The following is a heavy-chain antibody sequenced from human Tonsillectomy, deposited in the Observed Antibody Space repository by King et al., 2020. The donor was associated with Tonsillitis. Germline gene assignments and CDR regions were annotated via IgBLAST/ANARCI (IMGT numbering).Heavy chain of an antibody. J-gene: IGHJ6*02. Sequence: QLVQSGGGVVQPGGSLRLSCAASGFTFSSYGRHWVRQAPDKGLEGVAFIRYDRSNKYYAATVKGRFTISREKSKKTLYLAMNSMRAEDTAVYYCAKDSGAYYDFPYGMDVWGQATTVTVSS. CDR1: GFTFSSYG. CDR3: AKDSGAYYDFPYGMDV. D-gene: IGHD3-3*01. CDR2: IRYDRSNK. V-gene: IGHV3-30*02.